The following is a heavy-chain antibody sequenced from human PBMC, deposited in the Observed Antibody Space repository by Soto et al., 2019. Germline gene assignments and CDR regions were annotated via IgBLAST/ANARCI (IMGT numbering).Heavy chain of an antibody. CDR3: ARTIITIFGVVPADAFDI. Sequence: SETLSFTCTVSGGSISSGGYYWSWIRQHPGKGLEWIGYIYYSGSTYYNPSLKSRVTISVDTSKNQFSLKLSSVTAADTAVYYCARTIITIFGVVPADAFDIWGQGTMVTVSS. J-gene: IGHJ3*02. D-gene: IGHD3-3*01. V-gene: IGHV4-31*03. CDR2: IYYSGST. CDR1: GGSISSGGYY.